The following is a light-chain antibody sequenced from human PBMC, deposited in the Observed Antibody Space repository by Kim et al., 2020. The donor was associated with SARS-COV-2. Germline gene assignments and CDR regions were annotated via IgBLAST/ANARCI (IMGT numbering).Light chain of an antibody. J-gene: IGKJ2*01. CDR1: QCISYY. CDR3: QQYNTYPRT. CDR2: AAS. V-gene: IGKV1-16*02. Sequence: SASVGDTVTITCRACQCISYYLSFVQQKPWKAPKSLIYAASSLQSAVPSKFRGSGSGTDFTLTIICLQPEDFATYACQQYNTYPRTFGQGTNLEIK.